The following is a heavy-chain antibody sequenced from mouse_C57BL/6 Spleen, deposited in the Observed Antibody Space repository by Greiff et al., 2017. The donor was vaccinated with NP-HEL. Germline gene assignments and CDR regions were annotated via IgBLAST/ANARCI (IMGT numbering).Heavy chain of an antibody. J-gene: IGHJ3*01. CDR1: GFTFSDYG. Sequence: EVHLVESGGGLVKPGGSPKLSCAASGFTFSDYGMHWVRQAPEKGLEWVAYISSGSSTIYYADTVTGRFTISRDNAKNTLFLQMTSLRSEDTAMYYCARTYYSNYWFACWGQGTLVTVSA. V-gene: IGHV5-17*01. D-gene: IGHD2-5*01. CDR3: ARTYYSNYWFAC. CDR2: ISSGSSTI.